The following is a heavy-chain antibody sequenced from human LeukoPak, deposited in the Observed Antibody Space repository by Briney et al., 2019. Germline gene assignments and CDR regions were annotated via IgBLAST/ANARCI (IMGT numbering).Heavy chain of an antibody. J-gene: IGHJ6*02. CDR1: GFTFRSYE. D-gene: IGHD4-17*01. Sequence: SGGSLRLSCAASGFTFRSYEMNWVRQAPGKGLEWVSYISSSGSTIFYADSVKGRFTISRDNAKNSLYLQMNSLRAEDTAVYYCARDVGDNDYGDYARYYYYYGMDVWGQGTTVTVSS. V-gene: IGHV3-48*03. CDR3: ARDVGDNDYGDYARYYYYYGMDV. CDR2: ISSSGSTI.